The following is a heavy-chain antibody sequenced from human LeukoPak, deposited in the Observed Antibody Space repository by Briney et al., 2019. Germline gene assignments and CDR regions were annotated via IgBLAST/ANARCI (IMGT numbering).Heavy chain of an antibody. CDR3: ARGPGSYDFWIDNWFDP. D-gene: IGHD3-3*01. Sequence: SETLSLTCAVYGGSFSGYYWSWIRQPPGKGLEWIGEINHSGSTNYNPSLKSRVTISVDTSKNQFSLKLSSVTAADTAAYYCARGPGSYDFWIDNWFDPWGQGTLVTVSS. CDR1: GGSFSGYY. V-gene: IGHV4-34*01. CDR2: INHSGST. J-gene: IGHJ5*02.